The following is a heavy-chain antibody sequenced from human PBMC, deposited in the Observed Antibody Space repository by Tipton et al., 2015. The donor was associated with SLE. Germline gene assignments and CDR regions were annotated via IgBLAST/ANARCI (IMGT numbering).Heavy chain of an antibody. CDR1: GGSISSGGYH. Sequence: TLSLTCTVSGGSISSGGYHWSWIRQHPGKGLEWIGYISDSGVTYYHPSLRGRVYISRDTSKNHFSLDLSSVTAADTAVYYCATESGKSPALDPWGQGTLVTVSS. V-gene: IGHV4-31*03. CDR2: ISDSGVT. CDR3: ATESGKSPALDP. J-gene: IGHJ5*02. D-gene: IGHD6-25*01.